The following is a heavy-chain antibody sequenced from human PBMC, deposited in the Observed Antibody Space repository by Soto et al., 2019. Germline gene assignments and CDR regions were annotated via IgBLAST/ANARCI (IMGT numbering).Heavy chain of an antibody. CDR3: ARDYYDSSGYSFDY. D-gene: IGHD3-22*01. V-gene: IGHV4-31*03. CDR2: IYYSGSI. J-gene: IGHJ4*02. Sequence: SETLSLTCSVSGGSLTSEGYYWSWFRQLPGKGLEWIGYIYYSGSIFYNPFLKSRASISAHSSKRQFSLQLSSVTAADTAVYYCARDYYDSSGYSFDYWGQGTLVTVSS. CDR1: GGSLTSEGYY.